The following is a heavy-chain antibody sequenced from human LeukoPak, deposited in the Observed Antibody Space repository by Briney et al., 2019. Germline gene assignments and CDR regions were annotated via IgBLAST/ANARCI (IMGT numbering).Heavy chain of an antibody. V-gene: IGHV2-70*12. Sequence: SGPTLVNPTQTLTLTCTFSGFLLSTSGMCVSWIRQPPGKALEWLARIDWDDDKYYSTSLKTRLTISKDISKNQVVLTMTNMDPVDTATYYCARRDDSSGYQRYDAFDIWGQGTMVTVSS. D-gene: IGHD3-22*01. J-gene: IGHJ3*02. CDR1: GFLLSTSGMC. CDR3: ARRDDSSGYQRYDAFDI. CDR2: IDWDDDK.